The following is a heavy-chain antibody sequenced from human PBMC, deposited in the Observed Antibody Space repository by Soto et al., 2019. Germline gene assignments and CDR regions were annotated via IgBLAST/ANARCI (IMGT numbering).Heavy chain of an antibody. CDR3: ARGRYSYRVFGY. D-gene: IGHD5-18*01. CDR2: ISSSGSTI. Sequence: SGGSLRLSCAASGFTFSDYYMSWIRQAPGKGLEWVSYISSSGSTIYYADFVKGRLTISRDNAKNSVYLQMNSLRAEDTAVYYCARGRYSYRVFGYWGQGTLVTVS. J-gene: IGHJ4*02. V-gene: IGHV3-11*01. CDR1: GFTFSDYY.